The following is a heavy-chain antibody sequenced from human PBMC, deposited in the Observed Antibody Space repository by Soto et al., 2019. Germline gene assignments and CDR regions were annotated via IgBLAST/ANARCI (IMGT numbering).Heavy chain of an antibody. D-gene: IGHD2-15*01. V-gene: IGHV3-33*01. CDR2: IWYDGSNK. CDR1: GFTFSSYG. CDR3: ARGCSGGSCYGSLYYGMDV. Sequence: QVQLVESGGGVVQPGRSLRLSCAASGFTFSSYGMHWVRQAPGKGLEWVAVIWYDGSNKYYADSVKGRFTISRDNSKNTLYLQMNSLRAEDTAVYYCARGCSGGSCYGSLYYGMDVWDQGTTVTVSS. J-gene: IGHJ6*02.